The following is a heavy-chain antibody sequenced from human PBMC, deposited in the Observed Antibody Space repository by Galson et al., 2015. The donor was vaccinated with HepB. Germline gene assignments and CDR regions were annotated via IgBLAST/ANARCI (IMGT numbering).Heavy chain of an antibody. J-gene: IGHJ4*02. Sequence: SLRLSCAASGFTFSSYNMHWVRQAPGKGLEWVSYISSSSNSIHYADSVKGRFTISRDNAKNSLYLQMNSLRDEDTAVYDCARARSYSYEYWGQGTLVTVSS. CDR2: ISSSSNSI. CDR3: ARARSYSYEY. D-gene: IGHD5-18*01. CDR1: GFTFSSYN. V-gene: IGHV3-48*02.